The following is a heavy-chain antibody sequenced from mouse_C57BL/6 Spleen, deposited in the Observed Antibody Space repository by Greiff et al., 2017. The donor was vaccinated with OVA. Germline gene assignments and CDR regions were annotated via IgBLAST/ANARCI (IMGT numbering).Heavy chain of an antibody. Sequence: VQLQQSGPELVKPGASVKISCKASGYTFTDYYMNWVKQSHGKSLEWIGDINPNNGGTSYNQKFKGKATLTVDKSSSTAYMELRSLTSEDSAVYYCASYGKGNYYAMDYWGQGTSVTVSS. V-gene: IGHV1-26*01. J-gene: IGHJ4*01. D-gene: IGHD2-1*01. CDR2: INPNNGGT. CDR3: ASYGKGNYYAMDY. CDR1: GYTFTDYY.